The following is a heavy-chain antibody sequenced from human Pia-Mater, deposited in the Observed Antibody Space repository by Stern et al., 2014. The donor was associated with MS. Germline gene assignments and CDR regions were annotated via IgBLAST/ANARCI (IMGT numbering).Heavy chain of an antibody. J-gene: IGHJ3*02. Sequence: EVQLVESGGGLIQPGGSLRLSCAAPGFTVSNNYMSWVRQAPGKGMEWVSLIYTDDSTYYAGSVKGRFTISRGSSKNKLFLQMNSLRAEDPAVYYCARAIFGVNTAAMAPDAFDTWGQGTMVTVSS. CDR3: ARAIFGVNTAAMAPDAFDT. CDR2: IYTDDST. D-gene: IGHD3-3*01. V-gene: IGHV3-53*01. CDR1: GFTVSNNY.